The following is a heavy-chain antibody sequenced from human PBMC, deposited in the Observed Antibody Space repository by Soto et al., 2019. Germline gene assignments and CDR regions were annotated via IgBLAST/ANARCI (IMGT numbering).Heavy chain of an antibody. D-gene: IGHD2-15*01. CDR3: ARGGIVVVVAARDAFDI. CDR1: GGSVSGYH. Sequence: PSETLSLTCNVSGGSVSGYHWSWIRQPPGKVLEWIGYVNNNGNTDYNPSLESRVTISVDTSRNQISLYLTSVTAADTAIYYCARGGIVVVVAARDAFDIWGQGTMVT. CDR2: VNNNGNT. V-gene: IGHV4-59*02. J-gene: IGHJ3*02.